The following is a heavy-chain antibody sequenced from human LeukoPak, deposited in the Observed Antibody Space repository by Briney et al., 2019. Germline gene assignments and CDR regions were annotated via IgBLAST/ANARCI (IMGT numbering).Heavy chain of an antibody. V-gene: IGHV4-61*01. Sequence: PSETLSLTCTVSGGSVSSGSYYWSWIRQPPGKGLEWIGYIYYSGSTNYNPSLKSRVTISVDTSKNQFSLKLSSVTAADTAVYYCARANDYDYYFDYWGQGTLVTVSS. D-gene: IGHD4-17*01. CDR1: GGSVSSGSYY. J-gene: IGHJ4*02. CDR2: IYYSGST. CDR3: ARANDYDYYFDY.